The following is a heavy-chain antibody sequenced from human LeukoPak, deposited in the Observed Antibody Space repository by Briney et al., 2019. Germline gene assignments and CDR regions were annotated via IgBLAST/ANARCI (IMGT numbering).Heavy chain of an antibody. CDR1: GFTFSSYE. J-gene: IGHJ4*02. Sequence: GGSLRLSCAASGFTFSSYEMNWVRQAPGQGLEWVAYISSSGSTVYYADSVKGRFTISRDNAKSSPFLQMNSLRAEDTADYYCAREKFYDNSGFDFWGRGTLVTVSS. CDR2: ISSSGSTV. CDR3: AREKFYDNSGFDF. D-gene: IGHD3-22*01. V-gene: IGHV3-48*03.